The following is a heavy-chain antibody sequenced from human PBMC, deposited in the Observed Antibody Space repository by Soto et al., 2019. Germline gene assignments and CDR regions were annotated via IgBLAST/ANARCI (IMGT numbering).Heavy chain of an antibody. V-gene: IGHV3-30-3*01. CDR1: GFTFSSYA. CDR3: ATNRLSSGWTDIDY. Sequence: GGSLRLSCAASGFTFSSYAMHWVRQAPGKGLEWVAAISYDGSIKYYTNSVKGRFTVSRDNTNNTLFVQMNSLRGEDTAVYFCATNRLSSGWTDIDYWGQGTLVTVSS. CDR2: ISYDGSIK. J-gene: IGHJ4*02. D-gene: IGHD6-19*01.